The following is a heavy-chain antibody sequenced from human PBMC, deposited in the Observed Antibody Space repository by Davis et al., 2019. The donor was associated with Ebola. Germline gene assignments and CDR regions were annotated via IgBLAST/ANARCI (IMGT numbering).Heavy chain of an antibody. Sequence: PGGSLRLSCVASGFTFRGSAMTWVRQAPGKGLEWVSSIHGSGTGAFYAASVKGRFTISRDNSKNTLYLELNSVRAEDTAIYYCVKDFTLSIWGQGTPITVSS. J-gene: IGHJ4*02. CDR3: VKDFTLSI. V-gene: IGHV3-23*01. CDR1: GFTFRGSA. CDR2: IHGSGTGA. D-gene: IGHD3-3*01.